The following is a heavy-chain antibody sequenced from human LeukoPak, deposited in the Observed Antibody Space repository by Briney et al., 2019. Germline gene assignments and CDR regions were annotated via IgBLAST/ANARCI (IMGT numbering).Heavy chain of an antibody. CDR2: IIPIFGTA. J-gene: IGHJ4*02. V-gene: IGHV1-69*05. D-gene: IGHD5-12*01. CDR3: ARDLGSGYDSESRDY. CDR1: GGTFSSYA. Sequence: SVKVSCKASGGTFSSYAISWVRQAPGQGLEWMGGIIPIFGTANYAQKFQGRVTITTDESTSTAYMELSSVTAADTAVYYCARDLGSGYDSESRDYWGQGTLVTVSS.